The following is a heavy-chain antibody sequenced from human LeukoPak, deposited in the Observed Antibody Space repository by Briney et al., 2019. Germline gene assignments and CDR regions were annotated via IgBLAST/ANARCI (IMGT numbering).Heavy chain of an antibody. CDR2: IRSTANGYAT. J-gene: IGHJ4*02. D-gene: IGHD3-10*01. CDR1: GFTFSGSA. Sequence: RGSLRLSCAASGFTFSGSALHWVRQASGKGLEWVGRIRSTANGYATAYAASVEGRFTISRDDSKNTAYLQMDSLKTEDTAVYYCTGNYYGSGSYADFDYWGQGTLVTVSS. CDR3: TGNYYGSGSYADFDY. V-gene: IGHV3-73*01.